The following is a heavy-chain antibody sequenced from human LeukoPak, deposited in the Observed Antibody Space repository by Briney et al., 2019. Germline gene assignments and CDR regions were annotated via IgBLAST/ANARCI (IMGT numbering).Heavy chain of an antibody. Sequence: SQTLSLTCTVSGGSISSGGYYWSWVRQHRGKGLEWIVYIYYSGSTYYNPSLKSRVTISVYTSKNQFSLKLSSVTAADTAVYYCARDGRSRGYYDYYYGMDVWGQGTTVTVSS. D-gene: IGHD3-10*01. V-gene: IGHV4-31*03. CDR3: ARDGRSRGYYDYYYGMDV. J-gene: IGHJ6*02. CDR2: IYYSGST. CDR1: GGSISSGGYY.